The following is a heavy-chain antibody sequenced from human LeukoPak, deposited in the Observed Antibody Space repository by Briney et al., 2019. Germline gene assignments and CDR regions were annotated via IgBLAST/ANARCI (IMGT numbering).Heavy chain of an antibody. V-gene: IGHV3-30-3*01. CDR1: GFTFSSYA. Sequence: GRSLRLSCAAPGFTFSSYAMHWVRQAPGKGLEWVAVISYDGSNKYYADSVKGRFTISRDNSKNTLYLQMNSLRAEDTAVYYCARSLPGYYGMDVWGQGTTVTVSS. CDR3: ARSLPGYYGMDV. J-gene: IGHJ6*02. CDR2: ISYDGSNK.